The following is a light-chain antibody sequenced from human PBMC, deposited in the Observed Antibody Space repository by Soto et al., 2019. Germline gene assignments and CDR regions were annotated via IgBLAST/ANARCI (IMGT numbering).Light chain of an antibody. Sequence: SYELTQPPSVSVAPGQTARITCGGNNIGSESVHWYQQRPGQAPMLVVYDDSDRPSGIPERFSGSNSANTATLTISRVEAGDEADYYCQVWYSSTDLYVFGSGTKV. V-gene: IGLV3-21*02. CDR3: QVWYSSTDLYV. CDR1: NIGSES. CDR2: DDS. J-gene: IGLJ1*01.